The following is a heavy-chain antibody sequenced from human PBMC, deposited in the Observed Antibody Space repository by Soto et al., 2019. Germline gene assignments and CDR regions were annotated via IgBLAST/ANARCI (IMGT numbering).Heavy chain of an antibody. CDR1: GFTFTSSA. CDR2: IVVGSGNT. J-gene: IGHJ6*03. V-gene: IGHV1-58*02. Sequence: SVKVSCKASGFTFTSSAMQWVRQARGQRLEWIGWIVVGSGNTNYAQKFQERVTITRDMSTSTAYMELSGLRSEDTAVYYCAADPYGYCSGGSCYYYYYYMDVWGKGTTVTV. D-gene: IGHD2-15*01. CDR3: AADPYGYCSGGSCYYYYYYMDV.